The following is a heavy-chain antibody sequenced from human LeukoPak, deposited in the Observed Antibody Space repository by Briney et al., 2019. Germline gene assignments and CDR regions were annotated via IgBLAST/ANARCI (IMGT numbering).Heavy chain of an antibody. Sequence: SETLSLTCTVSGGSISSYYWSWIRQPAGKGREWIGRIYTSGSTSYNPSLKSRVTMSLDTSKNQFSLKMSSVTAADTAVYYCASGPDFWSGYSYYYYIDVWGKGTTVTLSS. CDR2: IYTSGST. V-gene: IGHV4-4*07. CDR3: ASGPDFWSGYSYYYYIDV. CDR1: GGSISSYY. J-gene: IGHJ6*03. D-gene: IGHD3-3*01.